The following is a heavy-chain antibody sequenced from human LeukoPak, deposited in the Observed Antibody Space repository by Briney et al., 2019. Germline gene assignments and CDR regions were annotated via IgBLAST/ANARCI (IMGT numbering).Heavy chain of an antibody. Sequence: SSVKVSCKASGGTFSSYAISWVRQAPGQGLEWMGGIIPIFGTANYAQKFQGRVTITTDESTSTAYMELSSLRPEDTAVYYCAVTKSGYSYGSPSYYFDYWGQGTLVTVSS. CDR3: AVTKSGYSYGSPSYYFDY. D-gene: IGHD5-18*01. J-gene: IGHJ4*02. CDR2: IIPIFGTA. CDR1: GGTFSSYA. V-gene: IGHV1-69*05.